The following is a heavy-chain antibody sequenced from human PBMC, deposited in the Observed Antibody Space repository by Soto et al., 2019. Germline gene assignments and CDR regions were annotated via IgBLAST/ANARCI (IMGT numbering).Heavy chain of an antibody. CDR3: ARRPWLSGYYDY. Sequence: GESLKISCKGSGYSFFSHWIGWVRQMPGKGLEWVGIIYPAGSETRYSPSFQGQVTISVDKSINTAYLQWSSLKASDTAMYYCARRPWLSGYYDYWGQGTLVTVSS. CDR2: IYPAGSET. D-gene: IGHD3-22*01. CDR1: GYSFFSHW. V-gene: IGHV5-51*01. J-gene: IGHJ4*02.